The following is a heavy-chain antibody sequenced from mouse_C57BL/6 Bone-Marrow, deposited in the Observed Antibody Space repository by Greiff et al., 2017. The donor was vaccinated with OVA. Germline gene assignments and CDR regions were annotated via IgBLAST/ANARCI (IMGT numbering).Heavy chain of an antibody. CDR3: ASGYYGSSYKGY. Sequence: VKLVESGAELAKPGASVKLSCKASGYTFTSYWMHWVNQRPGQGLEWIGYINPSSGYTKYNQKFKDKATLTADKSSSTAYMQLSSLTYEDSAVYYCASGYYGSSYKGYWGQGTTLTVSS. J-gene: IGHJ2*01. CDR1: GYTFTSYW. D-gene: IGHD1-1*01. V-gene: IGHV1-7*01. CDR2: INPSSGYT.